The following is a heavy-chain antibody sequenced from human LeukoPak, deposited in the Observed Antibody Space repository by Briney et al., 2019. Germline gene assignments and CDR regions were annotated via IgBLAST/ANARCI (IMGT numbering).Heavy chain of an antibody. V-gene: IGHV3-7*01. CDR2: IKQDGSEK. CDR1: GFTFSSYW. Sequence: GGSLRLSCAASGFTFSSYWMSWVRQAPGKGLEWVANIKQDGSEKYYVDSVKGRFTISRDNAKNSLYLQMNSPRAEDTAVYYCASAYYDFWSGYYGYWGQGTLVTVSS. J-gene: IGHJ4*02. D-gene: IGHD3-3*01. CDR3: ASAYYDFWSGYYGY.